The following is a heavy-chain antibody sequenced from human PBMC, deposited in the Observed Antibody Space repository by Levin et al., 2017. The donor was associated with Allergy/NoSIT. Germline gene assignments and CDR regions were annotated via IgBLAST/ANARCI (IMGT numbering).Heavy chain of an antibody. CDR3: ARVTGAYDYIWGSYRYRGYFDY. Sequence: GGSLRLSCAASGFTFSSYWMSWVRQAPGKGLEWVANIKQDGSEKYYVDSVKGRFTISRDNAKNSLYLQMNSLRAEDTAVYYCARVTGAYDYIWGSYRYRGYFDYWGQGTLVTVSS. J-gene: IGHJ4*02. D-gene: IGHD3-16*02. CDR1: GFTFSSYW. V-gene: IGHV3-7*01. CDR2: IKQDGSEK.